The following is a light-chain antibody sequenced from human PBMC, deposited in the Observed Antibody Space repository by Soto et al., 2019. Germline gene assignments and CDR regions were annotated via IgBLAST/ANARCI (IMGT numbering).Light chain of an antibody. CDR2: HAS. CDR3: QHYDSFPRT. J-gene: IGKJ2*02. Sequence: DIQLTQSPSTLSASVGDRVTITCRASQSISSWLAWYQQKPGIAPKLLIYHASNLDSGVPSRFSGSGYGTEFTLTISSLQPDDFATYYCQHYDSFPRTFGQGAKLEIK. V-gene: IGKV1-5*01. CDR1: QSISSW.